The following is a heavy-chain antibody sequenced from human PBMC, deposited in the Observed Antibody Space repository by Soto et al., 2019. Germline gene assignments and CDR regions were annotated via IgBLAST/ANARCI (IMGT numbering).Heavy chain of an antibody. CDR3: AREKDYDILTGLGYYFDY. Sequence: SETLSLTCAVYGGSFSGYYWSWIRQPPGKGLEWIGEINHSGSTNYNPSHKSRVTISVDTSKNQFSLKLSSVTAADTAVYYCAREKDYDILTGLGYYFDYWGQGTLVTVSS. CDR1: GGSFSGYY. D-gene: IGHD3-9*01. V-gene: IGHV4-34*01. CDR2: INHSGST. J-gene: IGHJ4*02.